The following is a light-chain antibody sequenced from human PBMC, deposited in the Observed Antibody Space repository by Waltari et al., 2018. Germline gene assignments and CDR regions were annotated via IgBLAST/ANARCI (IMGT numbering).Light chain of an antibody. CDR3: QHRSNWPWT. J-gene: IGKJ1*01. Sequence: EIVLTQSPATLSLSPGERATLYCRASQSVSNSLDRYQQKPGQAPRLLMYEASNRATGIPARFSGSGSGTDFTITISSLEPEDFAVYYCQHRSNWPWTFGQGTKVEIK. CDR2: EAS. CDR1: QSVSNS. V-gene: IGKV3-11*01.